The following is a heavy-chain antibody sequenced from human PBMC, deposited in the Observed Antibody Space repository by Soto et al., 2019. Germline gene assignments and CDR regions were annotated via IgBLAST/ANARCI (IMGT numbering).Heavy chain of an antibody. D-gene: IGHD3-22*01. CDR1: GYSLTSYW. CDR3: ARTYYYDSSDTYYYYGMDV. J-gene: IGHJ6*02. Sequence: PGESLKISCKGSGYSLTSYWIGWVRQMPGKGLEWMGIIYPGDSDTRYSPSFQGQVTISADKSISTAYLQWSSLKASDTAMYYCARTYYYDSSDTYYYYGMDVWGQGTTVTASS. V-gene: IGHV5-51*01. CDR2: IYPGDSDT.